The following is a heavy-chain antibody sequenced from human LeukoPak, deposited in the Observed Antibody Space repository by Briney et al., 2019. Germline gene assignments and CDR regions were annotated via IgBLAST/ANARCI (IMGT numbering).Heavy chain of an antibody. CDR2: VNSDGSNT. J-gene: IGHJ4*02. V-gene: IGHV3-74*01. D-gene: IGHD3-10*01. CDR3: ATSYFGSVY. Sequence: PGGSLRLSCAASGFTFSANWMHWVCQAPGKGLVWVSRVNSDGSNTIYADSVKGRFTISRDNAKNTLYLQMNSLRAEDTAVYYCATSYFGSVYWGQGTLVTVSS. CDR1: GFTFSANW.